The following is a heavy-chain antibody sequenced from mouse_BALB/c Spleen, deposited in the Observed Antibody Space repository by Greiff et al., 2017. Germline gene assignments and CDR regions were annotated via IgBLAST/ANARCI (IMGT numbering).Heavy chain of an antibody. J-gene: IGHJ3*01. CDR3: TEGGKAD. D-gene: IGHD2-1*01. CDR2: ISSGGSYT. Sequence: EVMLVESGGGLVKPGGSLKLSCAASGFTFSSYTMSWVRQTPEKRLEWVATISSGGSYTYYPDSVKGRFTISRDNAKNTLYLQMSSLKSEDTAMYYCTEGGKADWGQGTLVTVSA. V-gene: IGHV5-6-4*01. CDR1: GFTFSSYT.